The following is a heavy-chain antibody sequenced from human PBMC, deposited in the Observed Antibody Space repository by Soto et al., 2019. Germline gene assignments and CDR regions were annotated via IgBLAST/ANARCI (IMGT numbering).Heavy chain of an antibody. CDR2: IIPIFGTA. CDR3: AGQGSSWYNHGFDP. Sequence: ASVKVSCPASGGTFSSYAISWVRQAPGQGLEWMGGIIPIFGTANYAQKFQGRVTITADKSTSTAYMELSSLRSEDTAVYYCAGQGSSWYNHGFDPWGQGPLVT. V-gene: IGHV1-69*06. CDR1: GGTFSSYA. D-gene: IGHD6-13*01. J-gene: IGHJ5*02.